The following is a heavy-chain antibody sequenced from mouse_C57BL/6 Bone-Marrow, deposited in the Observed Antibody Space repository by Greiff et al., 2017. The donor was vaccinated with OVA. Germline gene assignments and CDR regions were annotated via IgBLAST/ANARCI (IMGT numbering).Heavy chain of an antibody. J-gene: IGHJ4*01. V-gene: IGHV1-54*01. D-gene: IGHD1-1*02. CDR2: INPGSGGT. Sequence: QVQLKQSGAELVRPGTSVKVSCKASGYAFTNYLIEWVKQRPGQGLEWIGVINPGSGGTNYNEKFKGKATLTADKSSSTAYMQLSSLTSEDSAVYFCARWWLGAMDYWGQGTSVTVSS. CDR1: GYAFTNYL. CDR3: ARWWLGAMDY.